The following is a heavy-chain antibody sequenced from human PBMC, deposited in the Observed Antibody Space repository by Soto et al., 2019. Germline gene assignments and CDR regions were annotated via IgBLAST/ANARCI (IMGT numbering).Heavy chain of an antibody. V-gene: IGHV1-3*04. CDR3: ASGRGSMFDP. D-gene: IGHD3-16*01. Sequence: ASVKVSCKASRYSFPTYAIHWVRQAPGQRLQWMGWINTVNGNTHYSQKFQGRVTITRDSSASTVYMELSSLKSEDTAFYYCASGRGSMFDPWGQGTLVTVPS. J-gene: IGHJ5*02. CDR1: RYSFPTYA. CDR2: INTVNGNT.